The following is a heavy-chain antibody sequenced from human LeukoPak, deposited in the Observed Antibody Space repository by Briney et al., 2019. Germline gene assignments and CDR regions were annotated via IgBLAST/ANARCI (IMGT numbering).Heavy chain of an antibody. J-gene: IGHJ2*01. CDR3: ARVAMSSGWYGCFDL. CDR2: INHSGST. D-gene: IGHD6-19*01. V-gene: IGHV4-34*01. Sequence: SETLSLTCAVYGGSFSGYYWSWIRQPPGKGLEWIGEINHSGSTNYNPSLKSRVTMSVDTSKNQFSLKLNSVTAADTAVYYCARVAMSSGWYGCFDLWGRGTLVTVSS. CDR1: GGSFSGYY.